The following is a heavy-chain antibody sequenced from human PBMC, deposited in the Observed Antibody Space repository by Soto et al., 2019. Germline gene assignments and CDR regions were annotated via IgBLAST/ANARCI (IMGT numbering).Heavy chain of an antibody. CDR3: ARDLSSVTYTFDF. V-gene: IGHV3-33*01. D-gene: IGHD3-22*01. CDR1: GFPFSNYG. Sequence: QVQLVESGGGVVQPGGSPRISCAASGFPFSNYGMHWVRQTPGKGLEWVAVLWHDGSKTYYADSVRGRFTISRDMSKNTLYLEMSSLKVEDTAVYYCARDLSSVTYTFDFRGQGTLVIVSS. J-gene: IGHJ4*02. CDR2: LWHDGSKT.